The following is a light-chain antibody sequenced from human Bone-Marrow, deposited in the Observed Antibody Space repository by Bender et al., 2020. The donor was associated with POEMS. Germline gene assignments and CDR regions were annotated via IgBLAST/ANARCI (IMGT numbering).Light chain of an antibody. CDR3: AGWDDSLNGWV. CDR2: SSH. J-gene: IGLJ3*02. CDR1: SSNIGAHA. V-gene: IGLV1-44*01. Sequence: QSVLTQPPSASGTPGQRVTISCSGGSSNIGAHAVNWYQHLPGTAPKLLIYSSHRRPSEVPDRFAGSRSGTSDCLAVGGVQSEYEADYYCAGWDDSLNGWVFGGGTKLTVL.